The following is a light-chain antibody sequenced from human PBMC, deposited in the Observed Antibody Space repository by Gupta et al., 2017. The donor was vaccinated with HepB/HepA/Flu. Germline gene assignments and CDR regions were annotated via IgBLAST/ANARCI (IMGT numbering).Light chain of an antibody. CDR1: SSNIGAGYD. V-gene: IGLV1-40*01. J-gene: IGLJ2*01. Sequence: QSVLTQPPSVSEAPGHRVTISCTGSSSNIGAGYDVHWYQQLPGTAPKLLIYGNSNRPSGVPDRFSGSKSGTSASLAITWLQAEDEADYYCQSYDSSLSGVVFGGGTKLTVL. CDR3: QSYDSSLSGVV. CDR2: GNS.